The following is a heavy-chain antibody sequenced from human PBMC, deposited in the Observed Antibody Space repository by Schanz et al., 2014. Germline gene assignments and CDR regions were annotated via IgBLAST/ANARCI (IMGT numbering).Heavy chain of an antibody. CDR1: GYTFTSYY. V-gene: IGHV1-46*03. J-gene: IGHJ4*02. Sequence: QVQLVQSGAEVKKPGASVKVSCKASGYTFTSYYMHWVRQAPGQGLEWMGIINPSGGSTSYAQKFQGRVTMTRDTSTSTVYMELSSLRSEDTAAYYCARDGEAAAGCDYWGQGTLXTVSS. D-gene: IGHD6-13*01. CDR3: ARDGEAAAGCDY. CDR2: INPSGGST.